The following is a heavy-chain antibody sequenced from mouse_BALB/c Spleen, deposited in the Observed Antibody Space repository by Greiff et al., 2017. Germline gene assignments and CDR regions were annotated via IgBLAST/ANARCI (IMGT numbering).Heavy chain of an antibody. Sequence: VQLQQSGPGLVAPSQSLSITCTVSGFSLTSYGVNWVRQPPGKGLEWLGMIWGDGSTDYNSALKSRLSISKDNSKSQVFLKMNSLQTDDTARYYCARGLPLYYYAMDYWGQGTSVTVSS. CDR3: ARGLPLYYYAMDY. D-gene: IGHD1-1*01. CDR1: GFSLTSYG. V-gene: IGHV2-6-7*01. CDR2: IWGDGST. J-gene: IGHJ4*01.